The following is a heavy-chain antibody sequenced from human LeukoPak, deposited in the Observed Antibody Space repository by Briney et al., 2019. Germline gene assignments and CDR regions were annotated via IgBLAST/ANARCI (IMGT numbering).Heavy chain of an antibody. J-gene: IGHJ6*03. CDR3: ASSGESSRIYYYMDV. D-gene: IGHD1-14*01. V-gene: IGHV5-51*01. CDR2: IYPGDSDT. CDR1: GYSFNAYY. Sequence: GESLKISCKGSGYSFNAYYIAWVRQMPGKDLEWMGAIYPGDSDTTYSPSLQGQVTISADKSATTAYLQWNSLKASDTAMYYCASSGESSRIYYYMDVWGKGTTVTVSS.